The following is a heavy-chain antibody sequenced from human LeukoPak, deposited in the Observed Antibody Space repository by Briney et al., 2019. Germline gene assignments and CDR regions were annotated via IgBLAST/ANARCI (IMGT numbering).Heavy chain of an antibody. Sequence: PSETLSLTCAVYGGSFSGYYWSWIRQPPGKGLEWIGSIYHSGSTYYNPSLKSRVTISVDTSKNQFSLKVNSVTAADTAVYYCARRGYTYGWGWFDPWGQGTLVTVSS. CDR3: ARRGYTYGWGWFDP. CDR1: GGSFSGYY. J-gene: IGHJ5*02. V-gene: IGHV4-34*01. CDR2: IYHSGST. D-gene: IGHD5-18*01.